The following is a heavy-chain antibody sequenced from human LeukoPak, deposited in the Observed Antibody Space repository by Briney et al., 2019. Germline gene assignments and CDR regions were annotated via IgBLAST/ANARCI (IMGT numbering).Heavy chain of an antibody. J-gene: IGHJ4*02. CDR2: ISYDGSDK. CDR3: ARPPCSSTTCASRFDY. D-gene: IGHD2-2*01. Sequence: PGRSLRLSCAASGFTFGTYVMHWVRQAPGKGLEWMAVISYDGSDKDYADSVKGRFTISRDNSKNTLYLQMNSLRAEDTALYYCARPPCSSTTCASRFDYWGQGALVIVSS. CDR1: GFTFGTYV. V-gene: IGHV3-30*03.